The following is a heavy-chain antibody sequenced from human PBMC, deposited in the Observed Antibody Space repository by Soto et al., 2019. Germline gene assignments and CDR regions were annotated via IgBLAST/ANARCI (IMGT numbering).Heavy chain of an antibody. D-gene: IGHD4-17*01. Sequence: QVQLVESGGGVVQPGRSLRLSCAASGFTFSSYGMQWVRQDPGKGLEWVAAIWYDGSNKYYADSVKGRFTISRDNSKNTLYLQMNSLRAEDTAVYYCARDDYGDYVFPYYYYGMDVWGQGTTVTVSS. CDR3: ARDDYGDYVFPYYYYGMDV. CDR1: GFTFSSYG. J-gene: IGHJ6*02. CDR2: IWYDGSNK. V-gene: IGHV3-33*01.